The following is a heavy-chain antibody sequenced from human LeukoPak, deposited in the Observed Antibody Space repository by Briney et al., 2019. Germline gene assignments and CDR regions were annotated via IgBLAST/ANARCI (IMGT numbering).Heavy chain of an antibody. D-gene: IGHD3-22*01. CDR3: AKDIMGSGYNRPFDY. CDR2: ISGDGGST. CDR1: GFTFDDYA. V-gene: IGHV3-43*02. Sequence: GGSLRLSCAASGFTFDDYAMHWVRQAPGKGLEWVSLISGDGGSTYYADSVKGRFTISRDNSKNSLYLQMNSLRTEDTALYYCAKDIMGSGYNRPFDYWGQGTLVTVSS. J-gene: IGHJ4*02.